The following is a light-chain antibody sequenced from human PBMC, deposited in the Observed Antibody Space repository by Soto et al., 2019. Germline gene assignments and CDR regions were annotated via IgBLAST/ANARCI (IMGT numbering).Light chain of an antibody. CDR3: QQYYSTPWT. V-gene: IGKV4-1*01. J-gene: IGKJ1*01. CDR2: WAS. Sequence: DIVLTQSPDSLAVSLGERATINCKSSQSVLYSSDNKNYLTWYQQKPGQPPKLLIYWASTREYGVTDRFSGSGSGTDFTLTNSSLQAEDVAVYYCQQYYSTPWTIGQGTKVDIK. CDR1: QSVLYSSDNKNY.